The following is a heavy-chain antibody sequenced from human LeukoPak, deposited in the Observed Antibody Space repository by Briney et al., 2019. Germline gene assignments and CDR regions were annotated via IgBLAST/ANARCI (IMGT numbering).Heavy chain of an antibody. V-gene: IGHV3-7*03. Sequence: GGSLRLSCAASGFTFSSYWMSWVRQAPGKGLEWVANIKQDGSEKYYVDSVKGRFTISRDNAKKSLYLQMNSLRAEDTAVYYCGRTWYSSGWLFDYWGQGTLVTVSS. D-gene: IGHD6-19*01. J-gene: IGHJ4*02. CDR3: GRTWYSSGWLFDY. CDR1: GFTFSSYW. CDR2: IKQDGSEK.